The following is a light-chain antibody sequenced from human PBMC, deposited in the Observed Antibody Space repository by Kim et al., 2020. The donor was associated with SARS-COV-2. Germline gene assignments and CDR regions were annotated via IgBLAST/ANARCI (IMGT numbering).Light chain of an antibody. J-gene: IGLJ3*02. V-gene: IGLV2-8*01. CDR1: SCDVGDYPY. CDR2: EVR. Sequence: QSVTNSCSGISCDVGDYPYVSWYQQHPGKAPTPLIYEVRYRPSGVPDRFSGSKSGNTASLTVSGLQAEDEADYYCSSSAGSNNLVFGGGTQLTVL. CDR3: SSSAGSNNLV.